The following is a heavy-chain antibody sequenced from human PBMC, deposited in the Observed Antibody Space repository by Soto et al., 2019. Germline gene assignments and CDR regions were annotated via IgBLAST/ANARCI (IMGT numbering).Heavy chain of an antibody. V-gene: IGHV3-23*01. J-gene: IGHJ5*02. CDR1: GFPFGTTD. Sequence: GALLLPCSASGFPFGTTDMSWVRQAPGEGLEWVSTIDGSGGITFYADSVKGRFTISRDNYRNTVYLQMNSLRGDDTALYYCVKNSGWFNTWGQGALVTVYS. D-gene: IGHD3-10*01. CDR2: IDGSGGIT. CDR3: VKNSGWFNT.